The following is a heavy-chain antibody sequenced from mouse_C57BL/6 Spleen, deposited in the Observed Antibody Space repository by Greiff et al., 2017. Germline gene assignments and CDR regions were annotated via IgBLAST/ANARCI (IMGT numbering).Heavy chain of an antibody. CDR3: AKKDDYDDGGYAMDY. D-gene: IGHD2-4*01. J-gene: IGHJ4*01. Sequence: VQLQQSGPGLVQPSQSLSITCTVSGFSLTSYGVHWVRQSPGKGLEWLGVIWRGGSTDYNAAFMSRLSITKDNSKSQVFFKMNSLQADDTAIYYCAKKDDYDDGGYAMDYWGQGTSVTVSS. V-gene: IGHV2-5*01. CDR1: GFSLTSYG. CDR2: IWRGGST.